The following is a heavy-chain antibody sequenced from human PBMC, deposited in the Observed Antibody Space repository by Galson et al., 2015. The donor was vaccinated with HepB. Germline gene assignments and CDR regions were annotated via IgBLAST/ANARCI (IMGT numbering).Heavy chain of an antibody. CDR3: ASSRAVAGTHGFDY. CDR2: IYYSGST. V-gene: IGHV4-59*01. Sequence: ETLSLTCTVSGGSISSYYWSWIRPPPGKGLEWIGYIYYSGSTNYNPSLKSRVTISVDTSKNQFSLKLSSVTAADTAVYYCASSRAVAGTHGFDYWGQGTLVTVSS. J-gene: IGHJ4*02. CDR1: GGSISSYY. D-gene: IGHD6-19*01.